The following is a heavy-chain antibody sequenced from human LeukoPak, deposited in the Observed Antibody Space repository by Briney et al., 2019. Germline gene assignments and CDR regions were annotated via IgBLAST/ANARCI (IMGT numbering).Heavy chain of an antibody. D-gene: IGHD5-18*01. Sequence: GVSLRLSCAASGFTFDDYAMHWVRQAPGKGLEWVSLISGDGGSTIYADSVKGRFTISRDNSKNSLYLRMNSLRTEDTALYYCAKVPLKGYNYGYYFDYWGQGTLVTVSS. J-gene: IGHJ4*02. CDR1: GFTFDDYA. V-gene: IGHV3-43*02. CDR3: AKVPLKGYNYGYYFDY. CDR2: ISGDGGST.